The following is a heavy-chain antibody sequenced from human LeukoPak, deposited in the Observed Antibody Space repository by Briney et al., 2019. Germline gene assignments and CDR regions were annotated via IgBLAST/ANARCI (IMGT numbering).Heavy chain of an antibody. D-gene: IGHD3-22*01. J-gene: IGHJ4*02. CDR3: ARTTYYYDSSGYYYFDY. CDR1: GFSRSTSGMC. V-gene: IGHV2-70*11. Sequence: SGPTLVNPTQTLTLTCTFSGFSRSTSGMCVSWIRQPPGKALEWLARIDWDDDKYYSTSLKTRLTISKDTSKNQVVLTMTNMDPVDTATYYCARTTYYYDSSGYYYFDYWGQGTLVTVSS. CDR2: IDWDDDK.